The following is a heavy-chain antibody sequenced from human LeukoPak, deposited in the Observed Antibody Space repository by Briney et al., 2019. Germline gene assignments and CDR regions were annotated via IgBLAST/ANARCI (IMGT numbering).Heavy chain of an antibody. J-gene: IGHJ4*02. V-gene: IGHV3-23*01. Sequence: GSLRLSCAAPGFTFSSYAMSWVRQAPGKGLEWVSSISGSGGSTYYADSVKGRFTISRDNSKNTLYLQMNSLRAEDTAVYYCARHLSIAARPDFDYWGQGTLVTVSS. CDR3: ARHLSIAARPDFDY. CDR2: ISGSGGST. CDR1: GFTFSSYA. D-gene: IGHD6-6*01.